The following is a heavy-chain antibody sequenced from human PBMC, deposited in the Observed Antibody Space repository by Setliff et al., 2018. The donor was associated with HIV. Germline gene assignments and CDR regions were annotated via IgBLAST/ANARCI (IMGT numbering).Heavy chain of an antibody. CDR2: VYHSGTT. J-gene: IGHJ6*04. V-gene: IGHV4-38-2*01. Sequence: SETLSLTCAVSGYSISTAYYWGWIRQPPGKGLEWIGSVYHSGTTYYNPSLKSRVTISVDMSNNQFSLKVTSVTAADTAVYYCMRGRSITIFGVAYFDFWGKGTTVTVSS. D-gene: IGHD3-3*01. CDR1: GYSISTAYY. CDR3: MRGRSITIFGVAYFDF.